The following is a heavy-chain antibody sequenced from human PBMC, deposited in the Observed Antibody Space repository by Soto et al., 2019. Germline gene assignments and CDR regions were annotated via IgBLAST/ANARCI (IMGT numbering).Heavy chain of an antibody. D-gene: IGHD3-3*01. Sequence: RASVKVSCKASGYTFTSYYMYWVRQAPGQGLEWMGIINPSGGSTSYAQKFQGRVTMTRDTSTSTVYMELSSLRSEDTAVYYCARDSAGVVITPTDYFDYWGQGTLVTVSS. CDR1: GYTFTSYY. V-gene: IGHV1-46*03. J-gene: IGHJ4*02. CDR2: INPSGGST. CDR3: ARDSAGVVITPTDYFDY.